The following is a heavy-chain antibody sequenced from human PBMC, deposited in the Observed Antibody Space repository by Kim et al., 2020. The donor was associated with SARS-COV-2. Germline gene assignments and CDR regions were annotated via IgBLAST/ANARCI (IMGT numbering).Heavy chain of an antibody. CDR2: INPSGGST. CDR1: GYTFTSYY. V-gene: IGHV1-46*01. D-gene: IGHD3-3*01. Sequence: ASVKVSCKASGYTFTSYYMHWVRQAPGQGLEWMGIINPSGGSTSYAQKFQGRVTMTRDTSTSTVYMELSSLRSEDTAVYYCARDSGGWGVVQYNWFDPWGQGTLVTVSS. CDR3: ARDSGGWGVVQYNWFDP. J-gene: IGHJ5*02.